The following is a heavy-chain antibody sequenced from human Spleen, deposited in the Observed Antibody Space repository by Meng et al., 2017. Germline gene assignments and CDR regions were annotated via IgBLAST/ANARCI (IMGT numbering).Heavy chain of an antibody. CDR1: RFSFSNNV. CDR2: IGGSGGNT. D-gene: IGHD4-17*01. Sequence: GESLKISCVASRFSFSNNVMSWVRQAPGKGLEWVSGIGGSGGNTYYADSVKGRFTISRDNSKNTLYLQMNSLRAEDTAVYYYAKDAGDYGQRNWYFDLWGRGTLVTVSS. V-gene: IGHV3-23*01. CDR3: AKDAGDYGQRNWYFDL. J-gene: IGHJ2*01.